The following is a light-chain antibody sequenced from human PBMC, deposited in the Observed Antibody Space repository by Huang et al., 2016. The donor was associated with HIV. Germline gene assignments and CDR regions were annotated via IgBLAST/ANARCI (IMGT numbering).Light chain of an antibody. Sequence: EIVMTQSPATLSVSPGERATLSCRASQTVSSNLAWYQQKPGQAPRLLISDAATRATGIPARFSGSGSWTEFTLTISSLQSEDFAVYFCQQYNNWPPMYTFGQGTKLEIK. CDR1: QTVSSN. CDR3: QQYNNWPPMYT. V-gene: IGKV3-15*01. J-gene: IGKJ2*01. CDR2: DAA.